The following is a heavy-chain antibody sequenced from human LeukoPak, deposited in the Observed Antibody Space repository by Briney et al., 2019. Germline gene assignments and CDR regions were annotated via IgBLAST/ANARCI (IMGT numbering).Heavy chain of an antibody. CDR2: IYYSGNT. V-gene: IGHV4-39*01. CDR3: ARLRSDAFDI. Sequence: SETLSLTRTVSGGSITSSSYYWGWVRQPPGKGLEWIGNIYYSGNTYYNPSLKSRVTISADTSKKQISLKLSSVTAADTAIYYCARLRSDAFDIWGQGTMVTVSS. J-gene: IGHJ3*02. CDR1: GGSITSSSYY.